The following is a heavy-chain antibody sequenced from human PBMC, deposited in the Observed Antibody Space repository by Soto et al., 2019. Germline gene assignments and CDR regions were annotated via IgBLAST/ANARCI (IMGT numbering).Heavy chain of an antibody. CDR3: ARGAAAQRSNY. J-gene: IGHJ4*02. CDR1: GGSFSGYY. D-gene: IGHD6-13*01. Sequence: QVQLQQWGAGLLKPSETLSLTCAVYGGSFSGYYWSWIRQPPGKGLEWIGEINHSGSTNYNPSLKSRVNISVDTSKNQFSPKLSCMTAADTAVYYCARGAAAQRSNYWGQGTLVTVSS. V-gene: IGHV4-34*01. CDR2: INHSGST.